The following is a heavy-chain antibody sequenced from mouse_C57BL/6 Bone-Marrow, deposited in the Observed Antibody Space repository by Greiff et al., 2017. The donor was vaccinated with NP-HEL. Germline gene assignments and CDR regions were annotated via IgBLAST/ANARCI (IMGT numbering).Heavy chain of an antibody. CDR1: GYTFTSYT. D-gene: IGHD1-2*01. CDR2: INPSSGYT. J-gene: IGHJ4*01. Sequence: LVESGAELARPGASVKMSCKASGYTFTSYTMHWVKQRPGQGLEWIGYINPSSGYTKYNQKFKDKATLTADKSSSTAYMQLSSLTSEDSAVYYCARGHYYDAMDYWGQGTSVTVSS. V-gene: IGHV1-4*01. CDR3: ARGHYYDAMDY.